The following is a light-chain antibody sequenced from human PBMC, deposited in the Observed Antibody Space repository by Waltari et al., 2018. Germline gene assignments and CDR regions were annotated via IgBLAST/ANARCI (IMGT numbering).Light chain of an antibody. CDR3: QHYLRIPVT. CDR2: GAS. Sequence: EIVLTQSPGTLSLSVGERATVSCRASESVSRALAWYQQKPGQAPRLLIYGASTRAIGIPDRFSGSGSGTDFSLTISRLEPDDFAVYYCQHYLRIPVTFGQGTTVEI. J-gene: IGKJ1*01. CDR1: ESVSRA. V-gene: IGKV3-20*01.